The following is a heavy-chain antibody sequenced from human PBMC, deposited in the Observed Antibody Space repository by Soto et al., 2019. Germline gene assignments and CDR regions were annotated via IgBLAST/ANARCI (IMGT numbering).Heavy chain of an antibody. CDR1: GGSISSSSYY. CDR3: ARLRYYYGSGSHYYFDY. D-gene: IGHD3-10*01. V-gene: IGHV4-39*01. Sequence: QLQLQESGPGLVKPSETLSLTCTVSGGSISSSSYYWGWIRQPPGKGLEWIGSIYYSGSTYYNPSLKSRVTISVDTSKNQFSLKLSSVTAADTAVYYCARLRYYYGSGSHYYFDYWGQGTLVTVSS. J-gene: IGHJ4*02. CDR2: IYYSGST.